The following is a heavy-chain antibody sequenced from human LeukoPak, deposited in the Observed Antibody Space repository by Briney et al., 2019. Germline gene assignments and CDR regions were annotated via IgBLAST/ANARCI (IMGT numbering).Heavy chain of an antibody. CDR2: IKEDGSEK. CDR3: ARDQYDTWSRRGNFDS. V-gene: IGHV3-7*03. Sequence: GGSLRLSCAASGFTFSSNWMSWVRQAPGKGLEWVANIKEDGSEKNYVDSVKGRFTISRDNTKNSLYLQMNSLRVEDTAVFYCARDQYDTWSRRGNFDSWGQGTLVTDSS. CDR1: GFTFSSNW. D-gene: IGHD3-3*01. J-gene: IGHJ4*02.